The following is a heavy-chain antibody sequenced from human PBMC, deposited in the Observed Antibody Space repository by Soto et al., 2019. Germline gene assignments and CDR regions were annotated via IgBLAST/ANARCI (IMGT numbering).Heavy chain of an antibody. CDR2: NSAYNGNT. D-gene: IGHD3-3*01. CDR3: ARYSLALRFFDY. Sequence: QVQLVQSGAEVKKPGASVKVSCKAYGYTFTSYGISWLRQAPGQGLEWMGWNSAYNGNTNYAQKLQGRVTMTTETSTSTAYMELRSLSSDDTAVYYCARYSLALRFFDYWGQGTLVTVSS. CDR1: GYTFTSYG. J-gene: IGHJ4*02. V-gene: IGHV1-18*01.